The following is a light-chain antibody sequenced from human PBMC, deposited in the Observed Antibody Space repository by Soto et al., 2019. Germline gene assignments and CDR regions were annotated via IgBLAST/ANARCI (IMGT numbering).Light chain of an antibody. V-gene: IGKV1-5*03. CDR1: QSISSL. CDR2: NAS. J-gene: IGKJ1*01. Sequence: DIQMTQSPSTLSASVGDRVTITCRASQSISSLLAWYQQKPGKAPRLLIYNASNLETGVPSRFSGSGSGTEFTLTISSLQPDDFATYYCQQYNSYPWTFGQGTQVEIK. CDR3: QQYNSYPWT.